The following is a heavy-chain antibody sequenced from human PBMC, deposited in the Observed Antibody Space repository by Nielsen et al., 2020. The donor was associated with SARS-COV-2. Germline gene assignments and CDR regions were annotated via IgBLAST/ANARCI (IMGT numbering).Heavy chain of an antibody. V-gene: IGHV3-53*01. CDR3: ARDRGSSGYDELDY. Sequence: GESLKISCAASGFTVSSNYMSWVRQAPGKGLEWVSVIYSGGSTYYADSVKGRFTISRDNSKNTLYLQMNSLRAEDTAVYFCARDRGSSGYDELDYWGQGTLVTVSS. CDR2: IYSGGST. CDR1: GFTVSSNY. J-gene: IGHJ4*02. D-gene: IGHD5-12*01.